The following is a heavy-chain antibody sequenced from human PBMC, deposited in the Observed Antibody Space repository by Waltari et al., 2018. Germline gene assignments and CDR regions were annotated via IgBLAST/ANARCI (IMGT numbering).Heavy chain of an antibody. CDR1: GFPFDDYA. D-gene: IGHD3-10*01. CDR2: ISWNSGSI. CDR3: AKGAVTMVRGYGMDV. Sequence: EVQLVESGGGLVQPGRSLRLSCAASGFPFDDYAMPWVRHAPGQGMEWVSGISWNSGSIGYADSVKGRFTISRDNAKNSLYLQMNSLRAEDTALYYCAKGAVTMVRGYGMDVWGQGTTVTVSS. J-gene: IGHJ6*02. V-gene: IGHV3-9*01.